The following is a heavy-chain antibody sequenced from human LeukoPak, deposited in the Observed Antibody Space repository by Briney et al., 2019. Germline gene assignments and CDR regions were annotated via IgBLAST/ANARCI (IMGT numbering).Heavy chain of an antibody. D-gene: IGHD6-19*01. CDR1: GGSISSGGYS. CDR2: IYHSGST. CDR3: ARVGLSGWPNWFDP. Sequence: SETLSLTCAVSGGSISSGGYSWSWIRQPPGKGLEWIGYIYHSGSTYYNPSLKSRVTISVNTSKNQFSLKLSSVTAADTAVYYCARVGLSGWPNWFDPWGQGTLVTVSS. J-gene: IGHJ5*02. V-gene: IGHV4-30-2*01.